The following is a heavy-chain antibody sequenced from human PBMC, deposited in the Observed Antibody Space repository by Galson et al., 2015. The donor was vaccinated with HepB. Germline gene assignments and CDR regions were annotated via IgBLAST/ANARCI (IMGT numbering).Heavy chain of an antibody. V-gene: IGHV5-51*01. Sequence: QSGAEVKKPGESLKISCKGSGYSFTSYWIGWVRQMPGKGLEWMGIIYPGDSDTRYSPSFQGQVTISADKSISTAYLQWSSLKASDTAMYYCARQAGIAAAGTVIRGRWFDPWGQGTLVTVSS. D-gene: IGHD6-13*01. CDR1: GYSFTSYW. CDR2: IYPGDSDT. J-gene: IGHJ5*02. CDR3: ARQAGIAAAGTVIRGRWFDP.